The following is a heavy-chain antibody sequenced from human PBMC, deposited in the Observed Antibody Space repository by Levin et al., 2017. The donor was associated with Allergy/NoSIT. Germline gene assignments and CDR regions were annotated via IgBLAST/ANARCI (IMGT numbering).Heavy chain of an antibody. CDR3: AREGYSGYDFLRDAFDI. D-gene: IGHD5-12*01. J-gene: IGHJ3*02. V-gene: IGHV3-30-3*01. Sequence: LSLTCAASGFTFSSYAMHWVRQAPGKGLEWVAVISYDGSNKYYADSVKGRFTISRDNSKNTLYLQMNSLRAEDTAVYYCAREGYSGYDFLRDAFDIWGQGTMVTVSS. CDR2: ISYDGSNK. CDR1: GFTFSSYA.